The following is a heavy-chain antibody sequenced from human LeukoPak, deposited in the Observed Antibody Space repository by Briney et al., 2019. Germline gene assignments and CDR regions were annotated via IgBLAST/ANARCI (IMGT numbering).Heavy chain of an antibody. D-gene: IGHD2-15*01. V-gene: IGHV3-23*01. J-gene: IGHJ4*02. CDR3: AKDQGLAVVPTWFDN. CDR1: GFMFSNFA. CDR2: IYYSGGNT. Sequence: HPGGSLRLSCAASGFMFSNFAMSWVRQAPGKGLEWVSTIYYSGGNTYSADSVKGRFTISRDNAKNTLYLQMNSLRAEDTAVYYCAKDQGLAVVPTWFDNWGQGTLVTVSS.